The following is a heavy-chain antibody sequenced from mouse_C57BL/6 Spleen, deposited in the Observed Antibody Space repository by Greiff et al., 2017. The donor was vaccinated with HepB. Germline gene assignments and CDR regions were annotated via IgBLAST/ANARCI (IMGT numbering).Heavy chain of an antibody. D-gene: IGHD1-1*01. CDR2: INPNNGGT. V-gene: IGHV1-22*01. CDR1: GYTFTDYN. CDR3: ARYYYGSRLYFDY. Sequence: VQLQQSGPELVKPGASVKMSCKASGYTFTDYNMHWVKQSHGKSLEWIGYINPNNGGTSYNQKFKGKATLTVNKSSSTAYMELRSLTSEDSAVYYCARYYYGSRLYFDYWGQGTTLTVSS. J-gene: IGHJ2*01.